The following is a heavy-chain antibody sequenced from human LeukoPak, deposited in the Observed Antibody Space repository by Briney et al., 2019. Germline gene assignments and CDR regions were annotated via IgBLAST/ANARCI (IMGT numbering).Heavy chain of an antibody. V-gene: IGHV3-9*01. J-gene: IGHJ5*02. CDR2: ISWNSGSI. CDR1: GFTFDDYA. CDR3: EKALWSAP. Sequence: GGSLRLSCAASGFTFDDYAMHWVRQAPGKGLEWVSGISWNSGSIGYADSVKGRFTISRGNAKNSLYLQMNSLRAEDTALYYCEKALWSAPGGQGTLVTVSS.